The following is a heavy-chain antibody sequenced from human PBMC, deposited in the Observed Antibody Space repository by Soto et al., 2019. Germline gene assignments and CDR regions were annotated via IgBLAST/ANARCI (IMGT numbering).Heavy chain of an antibody. J-gene: IGHJ6*02. D-gene: IGHD3-16*01. CDR3: ARDRGEQQTYGMDV. V-gene: IGHV3-13*01. CDR1: GFTFSSYD. CDR2: IGTAGDT. Sequence: GGSLRLSCAASGFTFSSYDMHWVRQATGKGLEWVSAIGTAGDTYYPGSVKGRFTISRENAKNSLYLQMNSLRAEDTAVYYCARDRGEQQTYGMDVWGQGTTVTVSS.